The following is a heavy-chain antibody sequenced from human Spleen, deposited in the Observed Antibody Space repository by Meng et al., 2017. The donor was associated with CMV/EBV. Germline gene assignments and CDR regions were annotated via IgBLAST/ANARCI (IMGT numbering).Heavy chain of an antibody. J-gene: IGHJ4*02. D-gene: IGHD1-26*01. V-gene: IGHV3-74*01. CDR2: INSDGSST. Sequence: FPLSTYWMHWVRQAPGKGLVWVSRINSDGSSTSYADSVKGRFTISRDNAKNTLYLQMTSLRVEDTAVYYCVRDGSGGSYYKDEGFDYWGQGTLVTVSS. CDR3: VRDGSGGSYYKDEGFDY. CDR1: FPLSTYW.